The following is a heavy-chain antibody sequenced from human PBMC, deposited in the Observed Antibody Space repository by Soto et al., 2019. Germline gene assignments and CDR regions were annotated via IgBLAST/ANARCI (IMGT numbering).Heavy chain of an antibody. J-gene: IGHJ5*02. Sequence: QVQLVQSGAEVKKPGSSVNVSCKASGGTFSTYTITWVRQAPGQGLEWMGRIIPIIGIINYAQKFQGRVTIRAEKFSVTACMELTGLRSDDTAVYYCAGDPDSHYNDIPASYCPWGQGTLVTVSS. CDR3: AGDPDSHYNDIPASYCP. V-gene: IGHV1-69*08. CDR2: IIPIIGII. CDR1: GGTFSTYT. D-gene: IGHD4-4*01.